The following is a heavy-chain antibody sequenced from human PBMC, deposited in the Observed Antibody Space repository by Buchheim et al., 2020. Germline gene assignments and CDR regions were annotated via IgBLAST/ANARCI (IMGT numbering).Heavy chain of an antibody. CDR3: ARVSYDFWSGHDY. V-gene: IGHV4-59*01. CDR1: GGSISSYY. J-gene: IGHJ4*02. Sequence: QVQLQESGPGLVKPSETLSLTCTVSGGSISSYYWSWIRQPPGKGLEWIGYIYYSGSTNYNPSLKSRVTISVDTSKNQFSLKLSSVTAADTAVYYCARVSYDFWSGHDYWGQGTL. CDR2: IYYSGST. D-gene: IGHD3-3*01.